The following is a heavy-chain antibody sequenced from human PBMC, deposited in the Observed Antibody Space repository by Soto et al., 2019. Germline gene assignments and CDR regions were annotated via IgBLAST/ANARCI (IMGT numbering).Heavy chain of an antibody. V-gene: IGHV3-21*01. CDR2: INYKSHI. J-gene: IGHJ6*03. CDR3: SRDLISAYSFYYMDV. Sequence: EVQLVESGGGLVKPGGSLRLSCAASGFTFSSYSMNWVRQAPGKGLEWVSSINYKSHIDYADSVKGRFTISRDNAKNSLYLQMISLGAEDADVYFCSRDLISAYSFYYMDVWGLGPTVTVSS. D-gene: IGHD3-10*01. CDR1: GFTFSSYS.